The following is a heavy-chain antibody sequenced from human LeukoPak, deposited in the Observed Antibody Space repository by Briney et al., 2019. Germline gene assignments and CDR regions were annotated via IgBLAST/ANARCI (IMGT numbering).Heavy chain of an antibody. CDR3: ARLLAAAGTDY. Sequence: PSETLSLTCAVYGGSFSGYYWSWIRQPPGKGLEWIGEINHSGSTNYNPSLKSRVTISVDTSKNQFSLKLSSVTAADTAVYYCARLLAAAGTDYWGQGTLVTVSS. CDR2: INHSGST. J-gene: IGHJ4*02. CDR1: GGSFSGYY. V-gene: IGHV4-34*01. D-gene: IGHD6-13*01.